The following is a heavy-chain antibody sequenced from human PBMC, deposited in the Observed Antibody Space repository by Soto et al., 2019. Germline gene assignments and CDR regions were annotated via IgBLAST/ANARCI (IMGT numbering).Heavy chain of an antibody. V-gene: IGHV3-23*01. CDR3: ARRGSGSYYDY. Sequence: EVQLLESGGGLVQPGGSLRLSCAASGFTFSSYAMSWVRQAPGKGLEWVSVISGSGESTYYADSVKGRFTISRDNSKNTLYLQMNSLRAEDTAVYYCARRGSGSYYDYWGQGTLVTVSS. CDR1: GFTFSSYA. J-gene: IGHJ4*02. CDR2: ISGSGEST. D-gene: IGHD1-26*01.